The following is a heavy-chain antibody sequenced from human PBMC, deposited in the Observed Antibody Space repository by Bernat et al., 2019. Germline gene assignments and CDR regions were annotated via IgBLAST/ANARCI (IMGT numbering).Heavy chain of an antibody. Sequence: QVQLVESGGGVVQPGRSLRLSCAASGFTFSSYGMHWVRQAPGKGLEWGAVISYDGSNKYYADSVKGRFTISRDNSKNTLYLQMNSLRAEDTAVYYCAKDLGYCGGDCYYYYYYGMDVWGQGTTVTVSS. CDR3: AKDLGYCGGDCYYYYYYGMDV. J-gene: IGHJ6*02. V-gene: IGHV3-30*18. D-gene: IGHD2-21*02. CDR2: ISYDGSNK. CDR1: GFTFSSYG.